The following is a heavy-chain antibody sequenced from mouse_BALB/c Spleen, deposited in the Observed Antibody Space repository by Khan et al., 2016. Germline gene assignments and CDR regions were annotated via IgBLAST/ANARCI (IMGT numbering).Heavy chain of an antibody. V-gene: IGHV9-1*02. D-gene: IGHD2-1*01. Sequence: QIQLVQSGPELKKPGETVKISCKASGYTFTNYGMNWVKQAPGKGLKWMGWINTYTGEPTYADDFKGRFAFSLETSASTAYLQINNLKNEDMATYFCANGNYYAMDYWGQGTSVTVSS. J-gene: IGHJ4*01. CDR1: GYTFTNYG. CDR2: INTYTGEP. CDR3: ANGNYYAMDY.